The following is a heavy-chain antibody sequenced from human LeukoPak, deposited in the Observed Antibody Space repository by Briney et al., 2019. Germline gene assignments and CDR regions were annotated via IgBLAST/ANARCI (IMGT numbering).Heavy chain of an antibody. CDR3: AMSWSGSYYVYYDY. CDR2: IIPIFGTA. V-gene: IGHV1-69*05. Sequence: SVKVSCKASGGTFSSYAISWVRQAPGQGLEWMGGIIPIFGTANYAQKFQGRVTITTDESTSTAYMELSSLRSEDTAVYYCAMSWSGSYYVYYDYWAREPWSPSPQ. CDR1: GGTFSSYA. D-gene: IGHD1-26*01. J-gene: IGHJ4*02.